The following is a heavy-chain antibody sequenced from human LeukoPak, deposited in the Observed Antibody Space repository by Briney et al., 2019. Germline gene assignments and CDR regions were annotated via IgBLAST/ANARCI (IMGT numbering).Heavy chain of an antibody. Sequence: GGSLRLSCAVSGFTFSHAWMSWVRQAPGKGLEWVSSISSSSSYIYYADSVKGRFTISRDNAKNSLYLQMNSLRAEDTAVYYCARDRADPDYGDYVFAYWGQGTLVTVSS. CDR1: GFTFSHAW. V-gene: IGHV3-21*01. CDR3: ARDRADPDYGDYVFAY. J-gene: IGHJ4*02. D-gene: IGHD4-17*01. CDR2: ISSSSSYI.